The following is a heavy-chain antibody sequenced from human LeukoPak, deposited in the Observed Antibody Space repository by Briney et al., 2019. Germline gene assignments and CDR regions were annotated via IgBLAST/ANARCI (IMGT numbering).Heavy chain of an antibody. Sequence: GGSLRLSRAASGFTFSSYGMHWVRQDPGKGLEWVAFIRYDGSNKYYADSVKGRFTISRDNSKNTLYLQMNSLRAVDTAVYYSAKGNSRGYQLLGYMDVWGKGTTVTVSS. V-gene: IGHV3-30*02. D-gene: IGHD2-2*01. CDR1: GFTFSSYG. CDR2: IRYDGSNK. J-gene: IGHJ6*03. CDR3: AKGNSRGYQLLGYMDV.